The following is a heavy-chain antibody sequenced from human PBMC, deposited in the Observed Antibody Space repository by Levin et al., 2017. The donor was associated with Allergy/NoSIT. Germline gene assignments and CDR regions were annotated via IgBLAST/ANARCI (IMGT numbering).Heavy chain of an antibody. Sequence: KASETLSLTCAVSGGSISSSNWWSWVRQPPGKGLEWIGEIYHSGSTNYNPSLKSRVTISVDKSKNQFSLKLSSVTAADTAVYYCARTAVLAAAGGGGCWGQGTLVTVSS. CDR3: ARTAVLAAAGGGGC. D-gene: IGHD6-13*01. V-gene: IGHV4-4*02. CDR2: IYHSGST. CDR1: GGSISSSNW. J-gene: IGHJ4*02.